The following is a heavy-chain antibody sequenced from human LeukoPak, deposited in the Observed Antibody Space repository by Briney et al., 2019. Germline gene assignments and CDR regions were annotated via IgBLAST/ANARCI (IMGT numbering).Heavy chain of an antibody. V-gene: IGHV4-4*07. D-gene: IGHD3-3*01. CDR2: IYSSGSP. CDR1: GGPISSYY. Sequence: KPLETPSPTRTVSGGPISSYYWGGIRQPARKGLEWIGRIYSSGSPNYNPSLKSRVTMSVDTSKNQFSLKLSSVTAADTAVYYCARSPPDTYYDFWSGYSVYWYFDLWGRGTLVTVSS. J-gene: IGHJ2*01. CDR3: ARSPPDTYYDFWSGYSVYWYFDL.